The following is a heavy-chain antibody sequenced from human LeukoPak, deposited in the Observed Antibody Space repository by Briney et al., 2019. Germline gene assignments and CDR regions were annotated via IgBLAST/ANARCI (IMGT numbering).Heavy chain of an antibody. V-gene: IGHV3-23*01. J-gene: IGHJ4*02. CDR1: GFTFSNAW. Sequence: PGGSLRLSCAASGFTFSNAWMSWVRQAPGKGLEWVSAISGSGGSTYYADSVKGRFTISRDNSKNTLCLQMSSLRAEDTAVYYCVKSPGDGVDFDFWGQGTLVTVSS. CDR2: ISGSGGST. D-gene: IGHD3-10*01. CDR3: VKSPGDGVDFDF.